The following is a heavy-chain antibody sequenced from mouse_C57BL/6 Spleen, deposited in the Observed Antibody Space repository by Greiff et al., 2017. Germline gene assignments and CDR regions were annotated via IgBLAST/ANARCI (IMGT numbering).Heavy chain of an antibody. CDR1: GYTFTDYN. D-gene: IGHD2-3*01. J-gene: IGHJ2*01. CDR2: INPNNGGT. V-gene: IGHV1-22*01. CDR3: AREEDGYYFDY. Sequence: VQLKESGPGLVKPGASVKMSCKASGYTFTDYNMHWVKQSHGKSLEWIGSINPNNGGTSYNQKFKGKATLTVNKSSSTAYMELRSLTSEDSAVYYCAREEDGYYFDYWGQGTTLTVSS.